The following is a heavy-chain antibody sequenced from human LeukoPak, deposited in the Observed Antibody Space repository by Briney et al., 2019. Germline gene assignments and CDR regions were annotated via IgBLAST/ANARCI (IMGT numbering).Heavy chain of an antibody. CDR2: LSGSGGST. D-gene: IGHD4-17*01. CDR3: AIVTTGNWFDP. CDR1: GFTFSIHA. Sequence: PGGSLRLSCAASGFTFSIHAMTWVRQAPGKGLEWVSGLSGSGGSTYYADSVKGRFTISRDNSKNTLYLQMNSLRAEDTAVYYCAIVTTGNWFDPWGQGTLVTVSS. V-gene: IGHV3-23*01. J-gene: IGHJ5*02.